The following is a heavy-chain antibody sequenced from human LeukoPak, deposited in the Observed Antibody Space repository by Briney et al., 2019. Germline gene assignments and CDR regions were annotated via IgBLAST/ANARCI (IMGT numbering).Heavy chain of an antibody. D-gene: IGHD3-22*01. CDR3: ARLPVSSGYYYVDY. J-gene: IGHJ4*02. V-gene: IGHV5-51*01. CDR2: IYPGDSDS. CDR1: GSSFTSYW. Sequence: RGESLKISCKGSGSSFTSYWIGWVRQMPGKGLEWMGIIYPGDSDSRYSPSFQGQVTISADKSISTAYLQWSSLKASDTAMYYCARLPVSSGYYYVDYWGQGTLVTVSS.